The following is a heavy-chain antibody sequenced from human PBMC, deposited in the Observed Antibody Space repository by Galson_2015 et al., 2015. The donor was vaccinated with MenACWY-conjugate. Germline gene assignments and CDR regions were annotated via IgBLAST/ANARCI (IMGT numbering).Heavy chain of an antibody. D-gene: IGHD3-3*01. J-gene: IGHJ6*03. CDR2: ITHSGTT. V-gene: IGHV4-34*01. Sequence: SFSSYYWSWTRQSPGKGREWIGEITHSGTTNYNPSLKSRVTISVDTSRNRFSLNLSSVTAADTALYYCARGIKLYGYHNYMDVWGKGTTVSVS. CDR1: SFSSYY. CDR3: ARGIKLYGYHNYMDV.